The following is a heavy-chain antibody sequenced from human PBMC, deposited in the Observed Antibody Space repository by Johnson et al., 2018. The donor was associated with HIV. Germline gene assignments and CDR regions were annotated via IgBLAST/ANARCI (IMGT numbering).Heavy chain of an antibody. Sequence: VQLVESGGGVVRPGGSLRLSCAASGFTVSSNYMSWVRQAPGKGLEWVSVIYSGGSTYYADTVKGRFSISRDNAKNSLYLQMNSLRAGDTAVYYCARFRSSNWFDAFDIWGQGTMVTVSS. J-gene: IGHJ3*02. CDR1: GFTVSSNY. CDR2: IYSGGST. D-gene: IGHD6-13*01. CDR3: ARFRSSNWFDAFDI. V-gene: IGHV3-66*02.